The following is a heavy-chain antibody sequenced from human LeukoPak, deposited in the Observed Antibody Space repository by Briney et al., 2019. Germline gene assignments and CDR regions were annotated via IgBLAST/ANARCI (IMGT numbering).Heavy chain of an antibody. CDR1: GFTFSSYS. D-gene: IGHD1-7*01. CDR3: ARDQGGTIGLYHYYYMDV. J-gene: IGHJ6*03. Sequence: GGSLRLSCAASGFTFSSYSMSWVRQAPGTGLEWVSSISSSSNYIYYADSLKGRFTISRDNAKNSLYLQMNSLRAEDTAVYYCARDQGGTIGLYHYYYMDVWGKGTTVTVSS. V-gene: IGHV3-21*01. CDR2: ISSSSNYI.